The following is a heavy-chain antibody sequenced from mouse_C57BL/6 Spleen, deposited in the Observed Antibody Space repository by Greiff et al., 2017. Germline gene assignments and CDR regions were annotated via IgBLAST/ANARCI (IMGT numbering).Heavy chain of an antibody. CDR1: GFSLTSYA. V-gene: IGHV2-9-1*01. CDR3: ARGTTVDAMDY. Sequence: VKLMESGPGLVAPSQSLSITCTVSGFSLTSYAISWVRQPPGKGLEWLGVIWPGGGTNYNSALKSRLSISKDNSKSQVFLKMNSLQTDDTARYYCARGTTVDAMDYWGQGASVTVAS. D-gene: IGHD1-1*01. J-gene: IGHJ4*01. CDR2: IWPGGGT.